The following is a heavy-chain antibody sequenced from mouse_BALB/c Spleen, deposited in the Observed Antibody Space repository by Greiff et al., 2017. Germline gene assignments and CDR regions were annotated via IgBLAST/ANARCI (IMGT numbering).Heavy chain of an antibody. D-gene: IGHD2-4*01. CDR3: ARDDYDGVYFDY. V-gene: IGHV14-1*02. Sequence: VQLQQSGPELVKPGASVRISCKASGYTFTSYYMHWVKQRPEQGLEWIGWIDPENGNTIYDPKFQGKASITADTSSNTAYLQLSSLTSEDTAVYYCARDDYDGVYFDYWGQGTTLTVSS. CDR2: IDPENGNT. CDR1: GYTFTSYY. J-gene: IGHJ2*01.